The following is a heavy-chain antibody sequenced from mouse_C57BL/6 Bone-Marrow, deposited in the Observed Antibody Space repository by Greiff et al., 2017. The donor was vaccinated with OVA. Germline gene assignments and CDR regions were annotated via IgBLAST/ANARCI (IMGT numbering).Heavy chain of an antibody. CDR1: GFNIKDDY. CDR3: TAYYYGSSYEAWFAY. Sequence: EVQLKESGAELVRPGASVKLSCTASGFNIKDDYMHWVKQRPEQGLEWIGWIDPENGDTEYASKFQGKATITADTSSNTAYLQLSSRTSEDPAVYYCTAYYYGSSYEAWFAYWGQGTLVTVSA. J-gene: IGHJ3*01. V-gene: IGHV14-4*01. CDR2: IDPENGDT. D-gene: IGHD1-1*01.